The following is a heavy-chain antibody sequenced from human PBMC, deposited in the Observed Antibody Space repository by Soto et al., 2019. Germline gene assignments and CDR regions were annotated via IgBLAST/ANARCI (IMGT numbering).Heavy chain of an antibody. V-gene: IGHV1-18*01. CDR1: GYTFTNYG. CDR2: ITAHIGKT. D-gene: IGHD6-13*01. Sequence: QVQLVQSGAEVKKPGASVKVSCKASGYTFTNYGVTWVRQAPGQGLEWMGWITAHIGKTNCGQKFQGIVTMSTDTSTSTAYMELRSLRSDDTAVYYCAREEIPGIAVAAYPSLDFWGQGTLVTVSS. J-gene: IGHJ4*02. CDR3: AREEIPGIAVAAYPSLDF.